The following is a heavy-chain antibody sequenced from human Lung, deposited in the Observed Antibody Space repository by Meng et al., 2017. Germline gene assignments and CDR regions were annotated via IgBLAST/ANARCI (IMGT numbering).Heavy chain of an antibody. D-gene: IGHD4-11*01. V-gene: IGHV4-34*01. CDR3: ARGPTTMAHDFDY. CDR2: INHSGST. Sequence: VQIPQWGPGLSKPSETLSLTCVVSGGSVSDYYWSWIRQTPGKGLEWIGEINHSGSTNYNPSLESRATISVDTSQNNLSLKLSSVTAADSAVYYCARGPTTMAHDFDYWGQGTLVTVSS. J-gene: IGHJ4*02. CDR1: GGSVSDYY.